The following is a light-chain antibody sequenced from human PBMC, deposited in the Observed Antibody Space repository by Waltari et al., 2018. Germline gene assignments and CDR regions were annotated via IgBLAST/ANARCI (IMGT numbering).Light chain of an antibody. CDR3: QQLNNYPVT. Sequence: DIQLTQSPSFLSASVGDTVTITCRASQGISTSLAWYQQKPGKAPKPLIYFASSLQGGVPPRFSGSGSGTEFTLTIRSLQPEEFATYYCQQLNNYPVTFGQGTRLDIK. V-gene: IGKV1-9*01. CDR1: QGISTS. CDR2: FAS. J-gene: IGKJ5*01.